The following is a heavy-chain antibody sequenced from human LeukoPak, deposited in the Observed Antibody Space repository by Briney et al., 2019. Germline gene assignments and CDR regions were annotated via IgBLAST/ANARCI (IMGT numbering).Heavy chain of an antibody. D-gene: IGHD3-3*01. Sequence: GGSLRLSCAASGFTFSSYSMNWVRQAPGKGLEWVSSISSSSSYIYYADSAKGRFTISRDNAKNSLYLQMNSLRAEDTAVYYCARDGRDFWSGYYSTWGQGTLVAVSS. J-gene: IGHJ5*02. CDR1: GFTFSSYS. V-gene: IGHV3-21*01. CDR3: ARDGRDFWSGYYST. CDR2: ISSSSSYI.